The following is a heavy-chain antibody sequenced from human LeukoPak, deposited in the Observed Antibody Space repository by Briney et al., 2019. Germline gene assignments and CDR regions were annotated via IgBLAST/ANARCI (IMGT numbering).Heavy chain of an antibody. J-gene: IGHJ5*02. CDR3: ARVTKDPVETYYDFWSGYYGTPRNNWFDP. CDR1: GYTFTSYG. CDR2: ISAYNGNT. D-gene: IGHD3-3*01. Sequence: ASVKVSAKASGYTFTSYGISWVRQAPGQGLEWMGWISAYNGNTNYAQKLQGRVTMTTDTSTSTAYMELRSLRSDDTAVYYCARVTKDPVETYYDFWSGYYGTPRNNWFDPWGQGTLVTVSS. V-gene: IGHV1-18*01.